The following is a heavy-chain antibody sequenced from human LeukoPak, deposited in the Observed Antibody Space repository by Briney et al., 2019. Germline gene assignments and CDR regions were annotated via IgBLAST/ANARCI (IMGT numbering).Heavy chain of an antibody. D-gene: IGHD4-11*01. CDR1: GYTVTTYG. V-gene: IGHV1-18*01. Sequence: GASVKVSCKASGYTVTTYGISWVRQAPGQGLEWMGWISPDNGNTIYAQKVQGRVTMTTDTSTSTAYMELGGLRSDDTALYYCARLMGYSDYPFDYWGQGTLVTVSS. CDR3: ARLMGYSDYPFDY. J-gene: IGHJ4*02. CDR2: ISPDNGNT.